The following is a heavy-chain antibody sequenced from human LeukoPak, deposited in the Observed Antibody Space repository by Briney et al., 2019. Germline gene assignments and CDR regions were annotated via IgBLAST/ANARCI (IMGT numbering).Heavy chain of an antibody. D-gene: IGHD1-1*01. CDR2: IYYSGST. V-gene: IGHV4-31*03. J-gene: IGHJ4*02. Sequence: PSETLSLTCTVSGGSISSGGYYWSWIRQHPGKGLEWVGSIYYSGSTNYNPSLQGRVTISLDTSRNQFSLKLSSVTAADTAVYYCASGDNDPLFDYWGQGTLVTVSS. CDR3: ASGDNDPLFDY. CDR1: GGSISSGGYY.